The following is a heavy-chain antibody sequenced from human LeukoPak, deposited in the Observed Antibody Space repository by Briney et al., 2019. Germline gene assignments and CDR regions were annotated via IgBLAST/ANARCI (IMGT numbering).Heavy chain of an antibody. D-gene: IGHD3-3*01. CDR2: IYTSGST. CDR1: GGSISSYY. J-gene: IGHJ6*03. Sequence: SETLSLTCTVSGGSISSYYWSWIRQPAGKGLEWIGRIYTSGSTNYNPSLKSRVTMSVDTSKNQFSLKLSSVTAAETGVYYCARGLVYGVVTQGGYYYYMDVWGKGTTVTVSS. V-gene: IGHV4-4*07. CDR3: ARGLVYGVVTQGGYYYYMDV.